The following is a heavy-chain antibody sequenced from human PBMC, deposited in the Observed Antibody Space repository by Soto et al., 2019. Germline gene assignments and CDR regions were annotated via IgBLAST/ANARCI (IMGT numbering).Heavy chain of an antibody. CDR1: GFTFSHSA. CDR2: IVVGSGNT. V-gene: IGHV1-58*02. CDR3: ARGIQLWFLADY. D-gene: IGHD5-18*01. Sequence: SVKVSCKASGFTFSHSAMQWVRQARGQSLEWIGWIVVGSGNTNYAQKFQERVTISWDMSTNTAYMELSSLRSEDTAVYYCARGIQLWFLADYWGQGTLVTVSS. J-gene: IGHJ4*02.